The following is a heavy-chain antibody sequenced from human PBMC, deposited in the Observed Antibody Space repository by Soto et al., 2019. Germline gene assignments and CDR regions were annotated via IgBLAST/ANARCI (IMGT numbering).Heavy chain of an antibody. V-gene: IGHV1-69*01. J-gene: IGHJ6*02. D-gene: IGHD2-15*01. CDR1: GGTFSSYA. Sequence: QVQLVQSGAEVKKPGSSVKVSCKASGGTFSSYAISWVRQAPGQGLACMGGIIPIFGTANYAQKFQGRVTITADESTSTAYMELSSLRSEDTAVYYCARWSSLDCSGGSCYYYGMDVWGQGTTVTVSS. CDR2: IIPIFGTA. CDR3: ARWSSLDCSGGSCYYYGMDV.